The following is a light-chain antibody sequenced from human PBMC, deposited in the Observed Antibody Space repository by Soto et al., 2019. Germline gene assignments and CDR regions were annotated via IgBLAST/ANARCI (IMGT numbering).Light chain of an antibody. CDR3: QQLNSYPLT. V-gene: IGKV1-9*01. J-gene: IGKJ4*01. Sequence: DIQLTQSPSFLSASVGDRVTITCRASQGISSYLAWYQQKPGKAPKLLIYAASTLQSGVPSRFSGSGSGTEFTFTNSSLQPGDFATYYCQQLNSYPLTFGGGTKVEIK. CDR2: AAS. CDR1: QGISSY.